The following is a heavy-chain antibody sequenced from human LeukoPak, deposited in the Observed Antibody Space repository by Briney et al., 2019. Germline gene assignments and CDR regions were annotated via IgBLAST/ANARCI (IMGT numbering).Heavy chain of an antibody. CDR2: IYHSGST. J-gene: IGHJ6*03. D-gene: IGHD4-17*01. Sequence: PSETLSLTCTVSAYSISSGYYWGWIRQPPGKGLEWIGPIYHSGSTYYNPSLKSRVTISIDTSKKQFSLKLSSVTAADTAVYYCARAIRYGDYSGVLRLAHHYYYMDVWGKGTTVTVSS. V-gene: IGHV4-38-2*02. CDR3: ARAIRYGDYSGVLRLAHHYYYMDV. CDR1: AYSISSGYY.